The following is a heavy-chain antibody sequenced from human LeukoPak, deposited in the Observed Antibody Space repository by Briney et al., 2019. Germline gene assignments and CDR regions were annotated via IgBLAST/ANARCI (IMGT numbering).Heavy chain of an antibody. CDR1: GYTFTSYG. J-gene: IGHJ6*02. V-gene: IGHV1-18*01. Sequence: AASVKVSCKASGYTFTSYGISWVRQAPGQGLEWMGWISAYNGNTNYAQKLQGRVTMTTDTSTSTAYMELRSLRSDDTAVYYCARDREGSTVTYSYGMDVWGQGTTVTVSS. CDR3: ARDREGSTVTYSYGMDV. D-gene: IGHD4-17*01. CDR2: ISAYNGNT.